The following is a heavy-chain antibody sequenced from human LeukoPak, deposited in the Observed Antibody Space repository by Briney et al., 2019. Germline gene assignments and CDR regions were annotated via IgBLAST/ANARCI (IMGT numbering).Heavy chain of an antibody. V-gene: IGHV4-39*01. CDR2: IYYSGST. Sequence: SETLSLTCTVSGGSISSSSYYWGWIRQPPGKGLEWIGSIYYSGSTYYNPSLKSRVTISVDTSKNQFSLKLSSVTAAGTAVYYCASLVVEGYFDYWGQGTLVTVSS. D-gene: IGHD3-22*01. J-gene: IGHJ4*02. CDR1: GGSISSSSYY. CDR3: ASLVVEGYFDY.